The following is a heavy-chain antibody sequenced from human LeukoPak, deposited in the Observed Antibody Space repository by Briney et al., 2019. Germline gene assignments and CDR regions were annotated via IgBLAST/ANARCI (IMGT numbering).Heavy chain of an antibody. V-gene: IGHV3-72*01. J-gene: IGHJ4*02. CDR3: ATAYDSSGFYYFFDY. D-gene: IGHD3-22*01. Sequence: PGGSLRLSCAASGFTFSDHYMDWVRQAPGKGLEWVGRTRNKANSYTTEYAASVKGRFTISRDQSKTSLYLQMHSLKTEDTAVHYCATAYDSSGFYYFFDYWGQATLVTVSS. CDR2: TRNKANSYTT. CDR1: GFTFSDHY.